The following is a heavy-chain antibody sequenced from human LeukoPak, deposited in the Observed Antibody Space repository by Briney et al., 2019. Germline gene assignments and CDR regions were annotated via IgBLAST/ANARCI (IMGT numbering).Heavy chain of an antibody. CDR2: IYYSGST. J-gene: IGHJ4*02. Sequence: SQTLSLTCTVSGGSISSGGYYWSWIRQHPGKGLEWIGYIYYSGSTYYNPSLKSRVTISVDTSKNQFSLKLSSVTAADTAVYYCAGDVAAADRGLDYWGQGTLVTVSS. V-gene: IGHV4-30-4*08. CDR1: GGSISSGGYY. CDR3: AGDVAAADRGLDY. D-gene: IGHD6-13*01.